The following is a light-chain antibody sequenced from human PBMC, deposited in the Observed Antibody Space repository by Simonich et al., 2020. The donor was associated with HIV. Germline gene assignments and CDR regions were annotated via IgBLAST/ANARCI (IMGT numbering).Light chain of an antibody. CDR3: QQYNSYSMLT. J-gene: IGKJ4*01. CDR2: KAS. V-gene: IGKV1-5*03. Sequence: DIQMTQSPSTLSASVGDRVIITCRASQSMSSWLAWYQQKPGKAPKLLIYKASSLESGVPSRFSGSGSGTEFTLTISSLQPDDFATYYCQQYNSYSMLTFGGGTKVEIK. CDR1: QSMSSW.